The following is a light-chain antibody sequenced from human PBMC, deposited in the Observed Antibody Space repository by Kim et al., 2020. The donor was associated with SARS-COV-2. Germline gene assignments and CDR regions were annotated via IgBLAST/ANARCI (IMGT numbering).Light chain of an antibody. CDR1: SSNIGSNT. J-gene: IGLJ3*02. V-gene: IGLV1-44*01. CDR3: AAWDDSLNGLV. CDR2: NND. Sequence: ELTQPPSASGTPGQRVSISCSGSSSNIGSNTINWYHQVPGTAPKLLIFNNDQRPSGVPDRFSGSKSGTSASLAISGLQSEDEAEYYCAAWDDSLNGLVFGGGTQLTVL.